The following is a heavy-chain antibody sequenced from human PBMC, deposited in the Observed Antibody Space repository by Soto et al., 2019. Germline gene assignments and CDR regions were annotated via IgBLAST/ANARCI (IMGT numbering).Heavy chain of an antibody. V-gene: IGHV3-30-3*01. J-gene: IGHJ6*02. CDR2: ISYDGTYK. Sequence: QVQLVESGGGVVQPGRSLRLSCAASGFTFSNDAMHWVRQAPGKGLDWVAVISYDGTYKYYADSVKGRFIISRDNSKNTLYMEINSLRAEDTAVFYCARDLSTSWFFYFYGMDVWGQGTTVTVSS. CDR1: GFTFSNDA. CDR3: ARDLSTSWFFYFYGMDV. D-gene: IGHD3-10*01.